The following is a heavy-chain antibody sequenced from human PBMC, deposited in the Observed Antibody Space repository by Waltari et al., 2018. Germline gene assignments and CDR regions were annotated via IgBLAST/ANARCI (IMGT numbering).Heavy chain of an antibody. D-gene: IGHD1-26*01. CDR3: ARSSVGANWFDP. Sequence: QVQLQESGPGLVKPSETLSLTCTVSGGSISSYYWSWIRQPPGKGLEWIGYIYYRGSTNYNPDLKSRVTISVDTSKNQFSLKLSSVTAADTAVYYCARSSVGANWFDPWGQGTLVTVSS. V-gene: IGHV4-59*01. CDR1: GGSISSYY. CDR2: IYYRGST. J-gene: IGHJ5*02.